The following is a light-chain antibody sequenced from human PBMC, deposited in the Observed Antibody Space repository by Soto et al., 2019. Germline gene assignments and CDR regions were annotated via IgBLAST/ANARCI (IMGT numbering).Light chain of an antibody. CDR3: SSYVSVTTPFYV. V-gene: IGLV2-14*01. CDR2: EVS. Sequence: QSVLTQPASVSGSPGQSITISCTETSSDVGDNNYVSWHQQRPGTAPKLIIYEVSDRPSGVSSRFSGSKSGNTASLTISGLQPEDEGDYYCSSYVSVTTPFYVFGTGTKV. CDR1: SSDVGDNNY. J-gene: IGLJ1*01.